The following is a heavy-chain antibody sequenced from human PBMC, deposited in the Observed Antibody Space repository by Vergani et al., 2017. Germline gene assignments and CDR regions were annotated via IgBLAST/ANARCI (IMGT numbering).Heavy chain of an antibody. J-gene: IGHJ4*02. V-gene: IGHV3-33*01. CDR1: GFTFSSYG. CDR3: ARSFGSSWLFDY. D-gene: IGHD6-13*01. Sequence: QVQLVESGGGVVQPGRSLRLSCAASGFTFSSYGMHWVRQAPGKGLEWVAVIWYDGSNKYYADSVKGRFTISRDNSKNTLYLQMNSLRAEDTAVYYWARSFGSSWLFDYWGQGTLVTVSS. CDR2: IWYDGSNK.